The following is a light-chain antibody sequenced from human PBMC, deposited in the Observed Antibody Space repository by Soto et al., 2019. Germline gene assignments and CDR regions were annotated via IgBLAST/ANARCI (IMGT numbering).Light chain of an antibody. CDR2: DAS. J-gene: IGKJ4*01. CDR3: QQRSNWPLLT. V-gene: IGKV3-11*01. Sequence: EIVLTQSPATLSLSPGERATLSCWAIQSVSRYLAWYQQKPGQAPRLLIYDASSRATGIPARFSGSGSGTDFTLTISSLEPEDFAVYYCQQRSNWPLLTFGRGTKVEIK. CDR1: QSVSRY.